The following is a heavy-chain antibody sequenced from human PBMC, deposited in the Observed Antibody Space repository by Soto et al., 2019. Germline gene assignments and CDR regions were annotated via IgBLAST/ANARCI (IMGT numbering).Heavy chain of an antibody. V-gene: IGHV3-23*01. D-gene: IGHD6-13*01. CDR3: AKMVIAAIDY. J-gene: IGHJ4*02. Sequence: EVQLLESGGGLVQPGGSLRLSCAASGFTFSSYAMSWVRQAPGKGLEWVSASSGSGGSTYYADSVKGRFTISRDNSNNTLYLQINSLRAEDTAVYYCAKMVIAAIDYWGQGTLVTVSS. CDR1: GFTFSSYA. CDR2: SSGSGGST.